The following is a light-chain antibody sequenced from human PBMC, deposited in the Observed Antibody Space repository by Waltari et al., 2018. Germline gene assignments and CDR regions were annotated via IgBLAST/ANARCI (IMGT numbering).Light chain of an antibody. Sequence: SSELTQDPAVSVALGQTVRITCQGASPRTSYASWYQQKSGQAPILFLFGKNKRPSGIPDRFSGYNSETTTSLTITGAQAEDEADYYCSSRDSSASHVLFAGGTKLTVL. CDR2: GKN. CDR3: SSRDSSASHVL. J-gene: IGLJ2*01. CDR1: SPRTSY. V-gene: IGLV3-19*01.